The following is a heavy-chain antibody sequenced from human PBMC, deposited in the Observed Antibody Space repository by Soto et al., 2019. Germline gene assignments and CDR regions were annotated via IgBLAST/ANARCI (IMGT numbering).Heavy chain of an antibody. CDR3: ARGRFPAYSSRRSSRDAFDI. CDR1: GYTFTGYY. D-gene: IGHD6-19*01. J-gene: IGHJ3*02. V-gene: IGHV1-2*04. CDR2: INPNSGGT. Sequence: SVKGSCKASGYTFTGYYMHWVRQAPGQGLEWMGWINPNSGGTNYAQKCQGWVTMTRDTSTSPAYMELRSLRSDDTAVYYCARGRFPAYSSRRSSRDAFDIWGERHMITVS.